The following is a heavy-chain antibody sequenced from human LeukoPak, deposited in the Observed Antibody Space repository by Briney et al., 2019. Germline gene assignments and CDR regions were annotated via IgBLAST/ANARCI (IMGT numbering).Heavy chain of an antibody. D-gene: IGHD1-1*01. CDR2: IKSKTDGGTT. V-gene: IGHV3-15*01. CDR1: GFTVSNAW. CDR3: TADFGTTDFDY. Sequence: GGSLTLSCAASGFTVSNAWMSWVRQAPGKGLEWVGRIKSKTDGGTTDFATPVKGRFTISRDDSKNTLYLQMNSLKTEDTAVYFCTADFGTTDFDYWGQGTLVTVSS. J-gene: IGHJ4*02.